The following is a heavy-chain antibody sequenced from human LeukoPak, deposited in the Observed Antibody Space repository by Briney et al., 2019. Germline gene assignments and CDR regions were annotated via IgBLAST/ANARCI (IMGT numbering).Heavy chain of an antibody. D-gene: IGHD3-10*01. CDR3: AIGAHGTGYYDY. CDR1: GYSFSSYW. V-gene: IGHV5-51*01. Sequence: GESLKISCKGSGYSFSSYWIGWVGQMPGKGLEWMGLIHGGDSETRYRPSFQGQFTISVDKSSSTAYLQWSSLKASDTAMYYCAIGAHGTGYYDYWGQGTLVTVSS. CDR2: IHGGDSET. J-gene: IGHJ4*02.